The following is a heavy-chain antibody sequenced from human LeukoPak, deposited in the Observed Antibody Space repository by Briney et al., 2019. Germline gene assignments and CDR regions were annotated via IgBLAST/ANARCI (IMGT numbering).Heavy chain of an antibody. J-gene: IGHJ4*02. V-gene: IGHV3-33*01. CDR1: GFTFSSYG. CDR2: IWYDGSNK. CDR3: ARDTYYHYYDSSGYYIDY. Sequence: GGSLRLSCAASGFTFSSYGMHWVRQAPGKGLEWVAAIWYDGSNKYYADSVKGRFTISRDNSKNTLYLQMNSLRAEDTAVYYCARDTYYHYYDSSGYYIDYWGQGTLVTVSS. D-gene: IGHD3-22*01.